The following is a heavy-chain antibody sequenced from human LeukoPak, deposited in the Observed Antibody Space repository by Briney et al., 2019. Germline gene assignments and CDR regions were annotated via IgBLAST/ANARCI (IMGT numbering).Heavy chain of an antibody. CDR2: ISSSSSYI. D-gene: IGHD6-19*01. CDR1: GFTFSSYS. Sequence: GGSLRLSCAASGFTFSSYSMTWVRQAPGKGLEWVSSISSSSSYIYYADSVKGRFTISRDNAKNSLYLQMNSLRAEDTAVYYCASSSYSSGWYAPLWGQGTLVTVSS. CDR3: ASSSYSSGWYAPL. J-gene: IGHJ4*02. V-gene: IGHV3-21*01.